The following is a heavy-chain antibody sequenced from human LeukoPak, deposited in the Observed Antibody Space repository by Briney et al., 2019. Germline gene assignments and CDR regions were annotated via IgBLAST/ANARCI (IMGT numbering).Heavy chain of an antibody. J-gene: IGHJ4*02. D-gene: IGHD1-26*01. Sequence: ASVKVSCKASGYTFTSYGISWVRQAPGQGLEWMGWISAYNGNTNYAQKFQGRVTMTTDTSTSTAYMELRSLRSDDTAVYYCARDRLSIVGATYHYWGQGTLVTVSS. CDR1: GYTFTSYG. V-gene: IGHV1-18*01. CDR3: ARDRLSIVGATYHY. CDR2: ISAYNGNT.